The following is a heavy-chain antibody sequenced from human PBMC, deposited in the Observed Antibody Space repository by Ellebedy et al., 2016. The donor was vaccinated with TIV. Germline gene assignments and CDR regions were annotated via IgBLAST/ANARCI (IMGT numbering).Heavy chain of an antibody. CDR1: GYTFTNYG. J-gene: IGHJ6*03. D-gene: IGHD4-17*01. CDR3: ARFPGPLRRNYYYYMDV. CDR2: LSGYNGNT. V-gene: IGHV1-18*01. Sequence: ASVKVSXKASGYTFTNYGISWVRQAPGQGLELMGWLSGYNGNTNYAQKLQGRVTMTTDTSTSTAYMELRSLRSDDTSVYYCARFPGPLRRNYYYYMDVWGKGTTVTVSS.